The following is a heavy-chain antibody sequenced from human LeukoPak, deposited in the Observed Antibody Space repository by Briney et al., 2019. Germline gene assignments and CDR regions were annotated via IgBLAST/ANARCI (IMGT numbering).Heavy chain of an antibody. Sequence: PGGSLRLSCAASGFTFSSYAMHWVRQAPGKGLEWVAVISYDGSNKYYADSVKGRFTISRDNAKNSLHLEMNSLRAEDTAVYYCARDKIVGATHFDSWGQGTLVTVSS. D-gene: IGHD1-26*01. CDR1: GFTFSSYA. CDR2: ISYDGSNK. J-gene: IGHJ4*02. V-gene: IGHV3-30*04. CDR3: ARDKIVGATHFDS.